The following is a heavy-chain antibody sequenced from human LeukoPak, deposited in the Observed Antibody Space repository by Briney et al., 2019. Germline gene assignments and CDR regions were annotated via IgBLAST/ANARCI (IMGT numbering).Heavy chain of an antibody. D-gene: IGHD1-26*01. Sequence: SETLSLTCAVYGGSFSGYYWTWIRQPPGKGLEWIGEINHSGGTNYNPSLKSRVTISVDTSKSQFSLKLSSVTAADTAIYYCARPTVGATRGLDYGGQGILVTVSS. CDR2: INHSGGT. J-gene: IGHJ4*02. CDR1: GGSFSGYY. V-gene: IGHV4-34*01. CDR3: ARPTVGATRGLDY.